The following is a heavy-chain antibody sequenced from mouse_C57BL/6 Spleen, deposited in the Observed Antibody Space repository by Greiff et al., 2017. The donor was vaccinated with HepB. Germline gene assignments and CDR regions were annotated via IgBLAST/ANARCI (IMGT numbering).Heavy chain of an antibody. CDR2: IYPGDGDT. CDR3: ARHPMDD. Sequence: QVQLQQSGPELVKPGASVKISCKASGYAFSSSWMNWVKQRPGKGLEWIGRIYPGDGDTNYNGKFKGKATLTADKSSSTAYMQLSSLTSEDSAVYFCARHPMDDWGQGTTLTVSS. J-gene: IGHJ2*01. CDR1: GYAFSSSW. V-gene: IGHV1-82*01.